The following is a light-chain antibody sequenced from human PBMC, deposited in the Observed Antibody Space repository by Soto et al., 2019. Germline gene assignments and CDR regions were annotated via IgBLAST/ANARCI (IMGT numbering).Light chain of an antibody. CDR2: GAS. CDR1: QSVSSS. CDR3: QQYNNWPPDRT. Sequence: EIVMTQSPATLSVSPGERATLSCRASQSVSSSLAWYQQKPGQAPRLLIYGASTRATGIPARFSGSGSGTEFTLTISSLQSEDFAIYFCQQYNNWPPDRTFGQGTKVEIK. V-gene: IGKV3-15*01. J-gene: IGKJ1*01.